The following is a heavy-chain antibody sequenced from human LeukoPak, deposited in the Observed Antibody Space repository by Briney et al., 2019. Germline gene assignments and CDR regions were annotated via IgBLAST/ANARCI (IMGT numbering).Heavy chain of an antibody. CDR2: IYYSGTT. D-gene: IGHD1-26*01. J-gene: IGHJ4*02. V-gene: IGHV4-39*01. CDR3: GRQRAGATDY. Sequence: SETLSLTCTVSGGSISSTTYYWGWIRQPPGKGLEWIETIYYSGTTSYNPSLKSRVTMSVDTSKNQFSLKLSSVTAADTGVYYCGRQRAGATDYWGQGTLVTVSS. CDR1: GGSISSTTYY.